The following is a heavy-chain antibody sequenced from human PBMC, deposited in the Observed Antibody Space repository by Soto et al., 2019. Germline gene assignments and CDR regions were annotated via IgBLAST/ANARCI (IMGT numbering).Heavy chain of an antibody. CDR3: AREAYGKLSAFDI. CDR1: GYTFTSYA. J-gene: IGHJ3*02. D-gene: IGHD4-17*01. CDR2: INAGNGNT. Sequence: GASVKVSCKASGYTFTSYAMHWVLQAPGQKLEWMGWINAGNGNTKCSQKFQGRVTITRDTSASTAYMELSSLRSEDTAVYYCAREAYGKLSAFDIWGQGTMVTVSS. V-gene: IGHV1-3*01.